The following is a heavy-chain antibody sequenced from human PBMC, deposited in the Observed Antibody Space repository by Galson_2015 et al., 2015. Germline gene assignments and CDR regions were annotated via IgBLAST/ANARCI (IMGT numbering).Heavy chain of an antibody. Sequence: ALVKPTQTLTLTCTFSGFSLSTSGVGVGWVRQPPGKALEWLALIYWNDDKRYSPSLKSRLTITKDTSKNQVVLTMTNMDPVDTATYYCAHILTAAGTEGFDIWGQGTMVTVSS. J-gene: IGHJ3*02. V-gene: IGHV2-5*01. CDR1: GFSLSTSGVG. CDR2: IYWNDDK. CDR3: AHILTAAGTEGFDI. D-gene: IGHD6-13*01.